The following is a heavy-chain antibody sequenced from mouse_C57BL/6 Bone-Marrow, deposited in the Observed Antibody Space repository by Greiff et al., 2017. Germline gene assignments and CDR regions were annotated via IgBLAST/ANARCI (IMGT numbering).Heavy chain of an antibody. CDR3: SRQVTTVLATKYFDV. J-gene: IGHJ1*03. CDR1: GFTFSSYT. V-gene: IGHV5-9*01. CDR2: ISGGGGNT. D-gene: IGHD1-1*01. Sequence: EVKLVESGGGLVKPGGSLTLSCAASGFTFSSYTLSWVRQTPEKRLQWVAAISGGGGNTYYPDRVKGRFTISRDNDKNILYLQMSSLRSEDTALYYCSRQVTTVLATKYFDVWGTGTTVTVAS.